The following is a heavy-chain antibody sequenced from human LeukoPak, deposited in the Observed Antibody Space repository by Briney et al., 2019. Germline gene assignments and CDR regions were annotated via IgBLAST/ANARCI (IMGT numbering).Heavy chain of an antibody. J-gene: IGHJ4*02. CDR2: IIPIFGTA. CDR1: GDTFSNYA. V-gene: IGHV1-69*06. D-gene: IGHD5-24*01. Sequence: SVKVSCKASGDTFSNYAISWVRQAPGQGLEWMGGIIPIFGTAKYAQKSQGRVTITADTSTSTAYMELSSLRSEDTAVYYCARAGWLQYYYFDYWGQGTLVTVSS. CDR3: ARAGWLQYYYFDY.